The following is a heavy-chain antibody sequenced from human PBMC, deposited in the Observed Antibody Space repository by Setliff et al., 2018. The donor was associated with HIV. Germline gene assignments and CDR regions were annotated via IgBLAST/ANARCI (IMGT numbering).Heavy chain of an antibody. CDR2: IYYTGTT. CDR3: ARDLPELTGRSFDP. D-gene: IGHD7-27*01. V-gene: IGHV4-31*03. CDR1: GASISSGGYY. J-gene: IGHJ5*02. Sequence: SETLSLTCTVSGASISSGGYYWSWIRQHPVKGLEWIGYIYYTGTTFYNPSLESRLIISLDTPKNQFSLRLTSVTAADTAVYYCARDLPELTGRSFDPWGQGIQVTVAS.